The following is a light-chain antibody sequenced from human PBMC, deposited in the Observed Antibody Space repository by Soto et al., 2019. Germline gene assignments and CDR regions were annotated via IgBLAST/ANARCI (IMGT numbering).Light chain of an antibody. CDR3: QQYGSSGT. J-gene: IGKJ1*01. Sequence: EIVLTQSPGTLSLSPGERATLSCRASQSVSNNYFAWYQQKPGQAPSLLIYGASNRATGIPDRFSGSGSGTDFTLTISRLEPDDVAVYYCQQYGSSGTFGQGTKGDI. CDR2: GAS. V-gene: IGKV3-20*01. CDR1: QSVSNNY.